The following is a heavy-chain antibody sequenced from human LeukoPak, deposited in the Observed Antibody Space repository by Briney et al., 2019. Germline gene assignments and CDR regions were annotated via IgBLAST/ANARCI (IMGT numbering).Heavy chain of an antibody. CDR1: GGSISGSNYY. CDR3: ARDGYNTPGY. V-gene: IGHV4-39*07. CDR2: IFYTGSS. Sequence: SETLSLTCTVSGGSISGSNYYWGWIRQPPGKGLEWIGSIFYTGSSYYNPSLRSRVTLSVDTSKDQFSLKLSSVTAADTAVYYCARDGYNTPGYWGQGTLVTVSS. J-gene: IGHJ4*02. D-gene: IGHD5-24*01.